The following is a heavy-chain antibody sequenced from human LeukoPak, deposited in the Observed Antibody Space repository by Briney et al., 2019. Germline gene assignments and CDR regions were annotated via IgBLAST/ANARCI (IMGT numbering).Heavy chain of an antibody. D-gene: IGHD3-10*01. Sequence: PGGSLRLSCAASGFTFSNYNMHWVRQAPGKGLEWVSAISGSGGSTYYADSVKGRFTISRDNSKNTLYLQMNSLRAEDTAVYYCAKSMVRGVWDAFDIWGQGTMVTVSS. CDR3: AKSMVRGVWDAFDI. CDR2: ISGSGGST. V-gene: IGHV3-23*01. CDR1: GFTFSNYN. J-gene: IGHJ3*02.